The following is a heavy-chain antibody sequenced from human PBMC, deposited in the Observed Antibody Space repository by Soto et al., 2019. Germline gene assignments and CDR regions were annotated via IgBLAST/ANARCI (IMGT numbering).Heavy chain of an antibody. CDR2: IIPIFGTA. CDR3: ARADNYGDYWLDP. V-gene: IGHV1-69*13. D-gene: IGHD4-17*01. J-gene: IGHJ5*02. CDR1: GGTFSSYA. Sequence: ASVNVSXKGSGGTFSSYAISWVRQAPGQGLEWMGGIIPIFGTANYAQKFQGRVTITADESTSTAYMELSSLRSDDTAVYYCARADNYGDYWLDPWGQGTLVTVSS.